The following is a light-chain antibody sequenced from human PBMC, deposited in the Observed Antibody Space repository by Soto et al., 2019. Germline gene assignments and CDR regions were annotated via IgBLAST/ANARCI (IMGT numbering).Light chain of an antibody. CDR1: QSVSSSY. CDR2: GAS. Sequence: EIVLTQSPGTLSLSPGERGTLSCRASQSVSSSYLAWYQQKPGQAPRPLIYGASSRATGIPDRFSGSGSGTDFTLTISRLEPEDFAVYYCQQYGSSPWTFGQGTTLEIK. CDR3: QQYGSSPWT. V-gene: IGKV3-20*01. J-gene: IGKJ1*01.